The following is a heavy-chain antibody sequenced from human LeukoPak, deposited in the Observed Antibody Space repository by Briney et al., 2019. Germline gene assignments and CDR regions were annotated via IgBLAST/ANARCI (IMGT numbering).Heavy chain of an antibody. CDR2: VYHRGVT. J-gene: IGHJ4*02. CDR1: GGSISSDNW. D-gene: IGHD3-22*01. Sequence: ASGTLSLTCAVSGGSISSDNWWGWVRQPPGKGLEWIGEVYHRGVTNFNPSLKSGVTISVDKSKNHFSLKLSSVTAADTAVYYCASRKYYDSTGYFDFWGQGTLVTVSS. CDR3: ASRKYYDSTGYFDF. V-gene: IGHV4-4*02.